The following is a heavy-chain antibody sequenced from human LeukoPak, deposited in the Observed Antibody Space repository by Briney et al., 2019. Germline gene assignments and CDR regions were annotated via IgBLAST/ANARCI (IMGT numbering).Heavy chain of an antibody. D-gene: IGHD2-21*02. Sequence: ASVKVSCKASGYTFTSYAMHWVRQAPGQRLEWMGWINAGNGNTKYSQKFQGRVTITRDTSASTAYMELSSLRSEDTAVYYCARDGFLVSGPSPYCGGDCVVIFGAFDIWGQGTMVTVSS. J-gene: IGHJ3*02. CDR1: GYTFTSYA. CDR3: ARDGFLVSGPSPYCGGDCVVIFGAFDI. V-gene: IGHV1-3*01. CDR2: INAGNGNT.